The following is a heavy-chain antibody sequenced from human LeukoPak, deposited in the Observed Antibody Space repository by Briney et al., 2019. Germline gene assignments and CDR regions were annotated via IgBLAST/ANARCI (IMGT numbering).Heavy chain of an antibody. CDR2: INISGDGT. V-gene: IGHV3-23*01. Sequence: HPGGSLRLSCAASGFTFSTYAMTWVRQAPGKGLEWVSSINISGDGTYYADSVKGRFTISRDNSKNTLYRQMNSLRAEGTALYYGAKETIKYIHGPGAFDIWGQGTLVTVSS. CDR1: GFTFSTYA. CDR3: AKETIKYIHGPGAFDI. J-gene: IGHJ3*02. D-gene: IGHD5-18*01.